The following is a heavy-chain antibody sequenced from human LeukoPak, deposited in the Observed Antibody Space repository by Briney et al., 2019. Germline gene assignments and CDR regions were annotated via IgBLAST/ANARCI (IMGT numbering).Heavy chain of an antibody. CDR2: IYTSGST. CDR1: GGSISSGSYY. Sequence: SQTLSLTCTVSGGSISSGSYYWRWIRQPAGKGLEWIVRIYTSGSTNYNPSLKSRVTISVDTSKNQFSLKLSSGTAADTAVYYCARVRLYSNYFYYYGMDVWGQGTTVTVSS. CDR3: ARVRLYSNYFYYYGMDV. J-gene: IGHJ6*02. V-gene: IGHV4-61*02. D-gene: IGHD4-11*01.